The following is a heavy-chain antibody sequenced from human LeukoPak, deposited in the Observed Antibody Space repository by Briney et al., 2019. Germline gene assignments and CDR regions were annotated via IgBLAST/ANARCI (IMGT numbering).Heavy chain of an antibody. CDR3: ARGGSPRYFDWLYPLSGNWFDP. V-gene: IGHV3-23*01. Sequence: PGGSLRLSCVASGFTFRNYGMNWVRQAPGKGLEWVSGISPGGDTPYYADSVRGRFTISRDNSKNTLYLQMNSLRAEDTAVYYCARGGSPRYFDWLYPLSGNWFDPWGQGTLVTVSS. D-gene: IGHD3-9*01. CDR1: GFTFRNYG. J-gene: IGHJ5*02. CDR2: ISPGGDTP.